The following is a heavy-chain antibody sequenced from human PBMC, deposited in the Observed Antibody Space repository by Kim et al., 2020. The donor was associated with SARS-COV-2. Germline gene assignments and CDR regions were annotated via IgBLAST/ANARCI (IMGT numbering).Heavy chain of an antibody. V-gene: IGHV3-9*01. CDR1: GFVFGDYA. CDR3: AKGDYGSGTYYKTPRYYAMDV. J-gene: IGHJ6*02. D-gene: IGHD3-10*01. Sequence: GGSLRLSCAASGFVFGDYAMHWVRQAPGKGLEWVSGLTWNSGSICYAESVKGRFTISRDNAKNPLYLQMNSLREEDTASYYCAKGDYGSGTYYKTPRYYAMDVWGQGTTVPVSS. CDR2: LTWNSGSI.